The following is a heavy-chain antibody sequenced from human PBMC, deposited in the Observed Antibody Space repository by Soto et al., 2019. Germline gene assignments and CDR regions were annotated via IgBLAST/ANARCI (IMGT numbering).Heavy chain of an antibody. V-gene: IGHV1-2*02. CDR1: GYTFTDYY. J-gene: IGHJ3*02. D-gene: IGHD6-13*01. CDR3: ARERASSSCYVAFDI. Sequence: ASVKVSCKASGYTFTDYYMHWVRQAPGQGLEWMGWINPNSGGTNYAQKFQGRVTMTRDTSISTAYMELSRLRSDDTAVYYCARERASSSCYVAFDIWGQGTMVTVSS. CDR2: INPNSGGT.